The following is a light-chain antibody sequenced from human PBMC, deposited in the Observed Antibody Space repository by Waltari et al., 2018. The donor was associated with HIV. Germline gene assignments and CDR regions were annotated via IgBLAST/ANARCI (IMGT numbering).Light chain of an antibody. J-gene: IGLJ3*02. CDR2: NKD. V-gene: IGLV3-19*01. CDR3: NSRDSSGHHLRV. CDR1: SLRTFY. Sequence: SSELTQDPSVSVALGQTVNITCQGDSLRTFYASWYHQKPGQAPVLVLYNKDIRPSGIPDRFAGSSSGNTASLTITGAQAEDEADYYCNSRDSSGHHLRVFGGGTRLTVL.